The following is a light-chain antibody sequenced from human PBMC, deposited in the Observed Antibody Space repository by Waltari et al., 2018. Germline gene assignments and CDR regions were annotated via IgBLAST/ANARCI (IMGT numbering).Light chain of an antibody. J-gene: IGLJ2*01. V-gene: IGLV2-11*01. Sequence: QSALTQPRSVSGSPGQSVTISCTGTSSDVGGYNYVSWYQQRPGKAPTLIIYDVDKRPSGVPGRFSGSKSDNTASLTISWLQTEDEADYYCSSYAKTLIVVFGGGTKLTVL. CDR2: DVD. CDR1: SSDVGGYNY. CDR3: SSYAKTLIVV.